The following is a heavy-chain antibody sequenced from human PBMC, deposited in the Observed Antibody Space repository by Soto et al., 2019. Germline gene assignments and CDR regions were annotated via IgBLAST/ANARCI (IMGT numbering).Heavy chain of an antibody. D-gene: IGHD5-12*01. Sequence: ASVKVSCKASGYTFTGYYMHWVRQAPGQGLEWMGWINPNSGGTNYAQKFQGRVTMTRDTSISTAYMELSRLRSDDTAVYYCARVKLQFRWFDPWRQGTLVTVSS. V-gene: IGHV1-2*02. CDR3: ARVKLQFRWFDP. J-gene: IGHJ5*02. CDR1: GYTFTGYY. CDR2: INPNSGGT.